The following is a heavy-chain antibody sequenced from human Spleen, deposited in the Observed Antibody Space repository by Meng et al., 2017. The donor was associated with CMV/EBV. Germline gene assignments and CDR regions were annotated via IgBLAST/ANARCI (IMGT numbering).Heavy chain of an antibody. V-gene: IGHV4-31*03. CDR2: ISYNGST. J-gene: IGHJ4*02. Sequence: CSVSGGSINRGGDHWGWIRQHPGKGLEWIGFISYNGSTYYSPSLKSRLTISVDTSKNHFSLKLTSVSAADTAVYYCARDQGRNLDYWGLGTLVTVSS. CDR1: GGSINRGGDH. CDR3: ARDQGRNLDY.